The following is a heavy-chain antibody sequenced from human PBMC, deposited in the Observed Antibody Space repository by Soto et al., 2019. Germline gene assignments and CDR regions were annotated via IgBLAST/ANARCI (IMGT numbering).Heavy chain of an antibody. CDR3: ARDGDSSGYYYPPYFDY. CDR2: ISSSSSTI. J-gene: IGHJ4*02. V-gene: IGHV3-48*02. D-gene: IGHD3-22*01. Sequence: GGSLRLSCAASGFTFSSYSMNWVRQAPGKGLEWVSYISSSSSTIYYADSVKGRFTISRDNAKNSLYLQMNSLRDEDTAVYYCARDGDSSGYYYPPYFDYWGQGTLVTVSS. CDR1: GFTFSSYS.